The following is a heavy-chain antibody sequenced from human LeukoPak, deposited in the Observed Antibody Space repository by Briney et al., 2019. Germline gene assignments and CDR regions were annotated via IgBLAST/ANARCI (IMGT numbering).Heavy chain of an antibody. CDR1: GYTFTGYY. V-gene: IGHV1-2*02. CDR2: INPNSGGT. Sequence: VASVKVSCKASGYTFTGYYMHWVRQAPGQGLEWMGWINPNSGGTNYAQKFQGRVTMTRDTSISTAYMELSRLRSDDTAVYYCARDLGPCSSTSCPQDYWDQGTLVTVSS. D-gene: IGHD2-2*01. CDR3: ARDLGPCSSTSCPQDY. J-gene: IGHJ4*02.